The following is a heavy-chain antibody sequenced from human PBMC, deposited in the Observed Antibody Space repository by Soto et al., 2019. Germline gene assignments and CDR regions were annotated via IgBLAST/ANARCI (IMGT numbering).Heavy chain of an antibody. CDR1: GFTFSSYA. J-gene: IGHJ6*02. CDR3: AKAFRGTDYYYGMDV. V-gene: IGHV3-23*01. Sequence: GGSLRLSCAASGFTFSSYAMSWVRQAPGKGLEWVSAISGSGGSTYYADSVKGRFTISRDNSKNTLYLQMNSLRAEDTAVYYCAKAFRGTDYYYGMDVWGQGTTVTVSS. CDR2: ISGSGGST. D-gene: IGHD2-21*02.